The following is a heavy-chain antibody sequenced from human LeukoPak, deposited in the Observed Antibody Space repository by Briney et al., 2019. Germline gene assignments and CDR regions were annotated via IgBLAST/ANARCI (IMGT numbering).Heavy chain of an antibody. CDR1: GFTFSNYW. D-gene: IGHD1-14*01. V-gene: IGHV3-7*05. J-gene: IGHJ4*02. Sequence: GGSLRLPCAASGFTFSNYWMTWFRQAPGKGLECLAVIKSDGTDKYYVDSVKGRFTISRDNANNSLYLQMSSLRVDDTAMYYCTTDSRSPGYWGQGTLVTVSS. CDR2: IKSDGTDK. CDR3: TTDSRSPGY.